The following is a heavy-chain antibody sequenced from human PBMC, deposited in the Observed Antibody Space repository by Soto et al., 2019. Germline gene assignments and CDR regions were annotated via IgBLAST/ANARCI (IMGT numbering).Heavy chain of an antibody. Sequence: EVQLLESGGGSVQPGGSLRLSCAASGFTFSSYAMSWVRQAPGKGLEWVSAISGSGGSTYYADSVKGRFTISRDNSKNTLYLQMNSLRAEDTAVYYCAKDFFAIAAAPTGDWFDPWGQGTLVTVSS. CDR2: ISGSGGST. CDR1: GFTFSSYA. J-gene: IGHJ5*02. CDR3: AKDFFAIAAAPTGDWFDP. D-gene: IGHD6-13*01. V-gene: IGHV3-23*01.